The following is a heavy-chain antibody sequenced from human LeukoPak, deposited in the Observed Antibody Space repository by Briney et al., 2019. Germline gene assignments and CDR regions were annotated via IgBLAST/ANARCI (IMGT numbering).Heavy chain of an antibody. D-gene: IGHD5-24*01. CDR3: ARPSKDKRWLQFGY. Sequence: ASVKVSCKASGGTFSSYAISWVRQAPGQGLEWMGGIIPIFGTANYAQKFQGRVTMTRDTSTSTVYMELSSLRSEDTAVYYCARPSKDKRWLQFGYWGQGTLVTVSS. J-gene: IGHJ4*02. CDR1: GGTFSSYA. CDR2: IIPIFGTA. V-gene: IGHV1-69*05.